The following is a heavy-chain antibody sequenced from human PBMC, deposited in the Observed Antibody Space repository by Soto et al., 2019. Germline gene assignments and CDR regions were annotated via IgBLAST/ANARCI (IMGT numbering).Heavy chain of an antibody. J-gene: IGHJ4*02. CDR3: ARDSSGSGIDY. CDR2: IWYDGSNK. CDR1: VFTLISFG. D-gene: IGHD3-10*01. Sequence: SLRLSCAAAVFTLISFGMHWVRQAPGKGLEWVAVIWYDGSNKYYADSVKGRFTISRDNSKNTLYLQMNSLRAEDTAVYYCARDSSGSGIDYWGQGT. V-gene: IGHV3-33*01.